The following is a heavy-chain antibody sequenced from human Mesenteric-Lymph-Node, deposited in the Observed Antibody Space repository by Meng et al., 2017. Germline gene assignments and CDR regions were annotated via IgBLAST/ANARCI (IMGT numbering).Heavy chain of an antibody. CDR2: INPSGGST. J-gene: IGHJ6*02. D-gene: IGHD3-10*01. CDR3: ARGAVRGVNYYYGMDV. CDR1: GYTLTGYY. V-gene: IGHV1-46*01. Sequence: ASVKVSCKASGYTLTGYYMHWVRQAPGQGLEWMGIINPSGGSTSYAQKFQGRVTMTRDTSTSTVYMELSSLRSEDTAVYYCARGAVRGVNYYYGMDVWGQGTTVTVSS.